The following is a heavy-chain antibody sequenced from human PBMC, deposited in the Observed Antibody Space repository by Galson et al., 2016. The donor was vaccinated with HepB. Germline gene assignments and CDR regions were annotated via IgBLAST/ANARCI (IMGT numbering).Heavy chain of an antibody. CDR1: GGSISSGTYY. J-gene: IGHJ4*02. CDR3: AREWSY. Sequence: TLSLTCTVSGGSISSGTYYWTWIRQPAGKGLEWIGLIYTSGTTKYNPSLKSRVTISLGTSKNQFSLKLSSVTDADTAVYYCAREWSYWGQGTLVTVSS. CDR2: IYTSGTT. V-gene: IGHV4-61*02. D-gene: IGHD3-3*01.